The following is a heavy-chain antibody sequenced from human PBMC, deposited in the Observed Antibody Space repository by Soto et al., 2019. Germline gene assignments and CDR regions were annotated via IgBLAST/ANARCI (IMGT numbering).Heavy chain of an antibody. CDR1: GFSLSTGGVG. V-gene: IGHV2-5*02. Sequence: QITLKESGPTLVKPTQTLTLTCTFSGFSLSTGGVGVGWIRQPPGKALQWLALIYWDDDKRYSPSLKSRLTITKDTSKNQVVLTMTNMDPVDTATYYCAHRIVGYPYYYYGMDVWGQGTTVTVSS. CDR2: IYWDDDK. J-gene: IGHJ6*02. CDR3: AHRIVGYPYYYYGMDV. D-gene: IGHD5-18*01.